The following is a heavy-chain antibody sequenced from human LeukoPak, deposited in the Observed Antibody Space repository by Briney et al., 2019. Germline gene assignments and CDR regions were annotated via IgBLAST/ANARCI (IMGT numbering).Heavy chain of an antibody. J-gene: IGHJ5*02. Sequence: SETVSLTCAVYGGSFSGYYWSWIRQPPGKGLEWIGEINHSGSTNYNPSLKSRVTISVDTSKNQFSLKLSSVTAADTAVYYCARGVRRSSSFRGNWFDPWGQGTLVTVSS. CDR3: ARGVRRSSSFRGNWFDP. CDR1: GGSFSGYY. CDR2: INHSGST. D-gene: IGHD6-6*01. V-gene: IGHV4-34*01.